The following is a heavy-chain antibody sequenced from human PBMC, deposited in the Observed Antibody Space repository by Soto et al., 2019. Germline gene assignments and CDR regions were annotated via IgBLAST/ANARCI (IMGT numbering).Heavy chain of an antibody. V-gene: IGHV3-9*01. J-gene: IGHJ3*02. CDR1: GFTFDDYA. CDR2: ISWNSGSI. D-gene: IGHD6-6*01. CDR3: VKGRYSSSSGAFAI. Sequence: EVQLVESGGGLVQPGRSLRLSCAASGFTFDDYAMHWVRQAPGKGLEWVSGISWNSGSIGYADSVKGRFTISRDNAKSSLYLQMNSLRAEDTALYYCVKGRYSSSSGAFAIWGQGTMVTVSS.